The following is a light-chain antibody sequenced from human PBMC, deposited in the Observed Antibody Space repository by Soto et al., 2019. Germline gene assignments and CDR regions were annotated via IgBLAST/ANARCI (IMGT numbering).Light chain of an antibody. CDR2: DAS. J-gene: IGKJ5*01. CDR3: QRCDNARRIT. Sequence: DIQMTQSPSTLSASVGDRVTITCRASQSISSWLAWYQQKPGKAPKLLLYDASSLQSGGPSRFSDSGSGTDFTLTIRSLQTEDVATYYCQRCDNARRITFGQGTRLENK. CDR1: QSISSW. V-gene: IGKV1-5*01.